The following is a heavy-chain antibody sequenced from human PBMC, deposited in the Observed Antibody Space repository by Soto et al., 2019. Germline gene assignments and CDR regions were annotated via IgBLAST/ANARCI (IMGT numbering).Heavy chain of an antibody. CDR2: ISYTVTT. V-gene: IGHV4-31*03. D-gene: IGHD2-15*01. CDR3: AVRYCSGGSCCSES. J-gene: IGHJ5*02. CDR1: GDSISNGGYY. Sequence: QVQLQESGPGLVKPSQTLSLTCSVSGDSISNGGYYWSWIRQHPGKGLEWIGYISYTVTTYSSPAHTSRITISLDTSKNQFSLHLSAVTAADAVVYYCAVRYCSGGSCCSESCGEGTLVTVSS.